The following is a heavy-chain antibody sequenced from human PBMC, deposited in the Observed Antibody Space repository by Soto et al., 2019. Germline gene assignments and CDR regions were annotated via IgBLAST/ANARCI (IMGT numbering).Heavy chain of an antibody. CDR3: ARPRYDFWSGSENWFDP. D-gene: IGHD3-3*01. CDR1: GYTFTSYA. Sequence: ASVKVSCKAPGYTFTSYAMHWVRQAPGQGLEWMGWINAGNGNKKYSQKFQGRVTITRDTSASKAYMELSSLRSEDTAVYYCARPRYDFWSGSENWFDPWGQGTLVTVSS. V-gene: IGHV1-3*01. CDR2: INAGNGNK. J-gene: IGHJ5*02.